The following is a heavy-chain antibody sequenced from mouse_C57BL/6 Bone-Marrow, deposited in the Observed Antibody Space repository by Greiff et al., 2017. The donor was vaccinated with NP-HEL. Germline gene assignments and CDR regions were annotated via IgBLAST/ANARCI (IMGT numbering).Heavy chain of an antibody. V-gene: IGHV5-9-1*02. Sequence: EVHLVESGAGLVKPGGSLKLSCAASGFTFSSYAMSWVRQTPEKRLEWVAYISSGGDYIYYADTVKGRFTISRDNARNTLYLQMSSLKSEDTAMYYCTRDRYYGSSYGFAYWGQGTLVTVSA. CDR1: GFTFSSYA. D-gene: IGHD1-1*01. CDR3: TRDRYYGSSYGFAY. J-gene: IGHJ3*01. CDR2: ISSGGDYI.